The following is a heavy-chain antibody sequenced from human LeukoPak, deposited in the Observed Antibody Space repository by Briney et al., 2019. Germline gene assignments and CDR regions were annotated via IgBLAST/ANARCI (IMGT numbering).Heavy chain of an antibody. D-gene: IGHD5-24*01. CDR3: TREPPRQSDY. CDR2: IRSKAYGGTT. V-gene: IGHV3-49*04. J-gene: IGHJ4*02. Sequence: PGRSLRLSCTASGFTFGDYAMSWVRQAPGKGLEWVAFIRSKAYGGTTEYAASVKGRFTISRDDSKSIAYLQMNSLKSEDPAVYYCTREPPRQSDYWGQGTLVTVSS. CDR1: GFTFGDYA.